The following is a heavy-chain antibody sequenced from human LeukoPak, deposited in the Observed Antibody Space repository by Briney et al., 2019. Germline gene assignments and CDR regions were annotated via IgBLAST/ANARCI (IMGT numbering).Heavy chain of an antibody. CDR3: ARANYDYAWGSYRSYYFDY. Sequence: PGGSLRLSCAASGFTFSSYAMSWVRQAPGKGLEWVSAISGSGGSTYYADSVKGRFTISRDNSKNTLYLQMNSLRAEDTAVYYCARANYDYAWGSYRSYYFDYWGQGTLVTVSS. CDR1: GFTFSSYA. V-gene: IGHV3-23*01. J-gene: IGHJ4*02. CDR2: ISGSGGST. D-gene: IGHD3-16*02.